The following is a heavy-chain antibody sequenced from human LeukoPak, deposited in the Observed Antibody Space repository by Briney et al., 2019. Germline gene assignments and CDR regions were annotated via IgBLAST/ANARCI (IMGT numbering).Heavy chain of an antibody. J-gene: IGHJ4*02. V-gene: IGHV4-59*01. Sequence: SETLSLTCTVSGGSISGYYWTWTRQPPGEGLEWIGYIYYSGSTNYHPSLKSRVTLSVDTSKKQFSLKLSSVTAADTAVYYCARQSSPSQYISGWYYQFDYWGQGTLVTVSS. CDR3: ARQSSPSQYISGWYYQFDY. D-gene: IGHD6-19*01. CDR1: GGSISGYY. CDR2: IYYSGST.